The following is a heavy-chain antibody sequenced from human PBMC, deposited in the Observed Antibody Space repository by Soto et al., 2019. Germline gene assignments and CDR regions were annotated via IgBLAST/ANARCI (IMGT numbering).Heavy chain of an antibody. J-gene: IGHJ6*02. CDR1: GFTFGDYA. Sequence: GGSLGLSCTTSGFTFGDYAMSWSRQAPGKGLEWVGVIRSKAYGATTDYAASVKGRFTISRDDSKSIAYLQMNSLKSEDTGVYYCTKYTYTSRYAYYGMDVWGHGTTVTVSS. CDR3: TKYTYTSRYAYYGMDV. V-gene: IGHV3-49*03. D-gene: IGHD6-13*01. CDR2: IRSKAYGATT.